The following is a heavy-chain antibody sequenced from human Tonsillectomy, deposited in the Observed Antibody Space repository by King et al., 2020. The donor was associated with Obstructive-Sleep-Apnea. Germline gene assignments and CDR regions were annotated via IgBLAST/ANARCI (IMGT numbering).Heavy chain of an antibody. CDR1: GFTVSHNY. Sequence: VQLVESGGGLFQPGGSLRLSCAASGFTVSHNYVTWVRQAPGKGLVGVSVIYSAGTTFYADSLKGRITISRDNSQNKLYFQMNSLRAEDTAVYYCARVGWNGGYFNGVDVWGQGTTVTVSS. CDR2: IYSAGTT. J-gene: IGHJ6*02. V-gene: IGHV3-66*01. D-gene: IGHD2-21*01. CDR3: ARVGWNGGYFNGVDV.